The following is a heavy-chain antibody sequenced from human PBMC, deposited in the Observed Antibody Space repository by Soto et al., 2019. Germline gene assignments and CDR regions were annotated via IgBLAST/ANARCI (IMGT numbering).Heavy chain of an antibody. D-gene: IGHD1-26*01. Sequence: QVQLVESGGGVVQPGRSLRLSCAASGFTFSSYGMHWVRQAPGKGLEWVAVISYDGSNKYYADSVKGRFTISRDNSKNTLYLQMNSLRAEDTAVYYCAKMAYHGAYWGQGTLVTVSS. CDR2: ISYDGSNK. CDR1: GFTFSSYG. J-gene: IGHJ4*02. V-gene: IGHV3-30*18. CDR3: AKMAYHGAY.